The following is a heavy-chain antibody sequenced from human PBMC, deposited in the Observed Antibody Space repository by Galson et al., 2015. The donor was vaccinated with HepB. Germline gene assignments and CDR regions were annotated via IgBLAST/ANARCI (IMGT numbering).Heavy chain of an antibody. Sequence: SLRLSCAASGFTFSSYGMHWVRQAPGKGLEWVAVIWYDGSNKYYADSVKGRFTISRDNSKNTLYLQMNSLRAEDTAVYYCAGRSRAGIVVVPAAIPHYYYYMDVWGKGTTVTVSS. CDR1: GFTFSSYG. J-gene: IGHJ6*03. CDR2: IWYDGSNK. V-gene: IGHV3-33*01. CDR3: AGRSRAGIVVVPAAIPHYYYYMDV. D-gene: IGHD2-2*02.